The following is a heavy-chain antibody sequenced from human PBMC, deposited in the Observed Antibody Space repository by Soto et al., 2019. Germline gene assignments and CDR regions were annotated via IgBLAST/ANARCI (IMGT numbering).Heavy chain of an antibody. CDR2: IYYSGNT. V-gene: IGHV4-61*01. J-gene: IGHJ5*02. CDR1: GGSASSGSYY. CDR3: ARVPDR. D-gene: IGHD2-2*01. Sequence: PSETLSLTCTVSGGSASSGSYYWSWIRQPPGKGLEWIGYIYYSGNTNYNPSLKSRVTISVDRSKNQFSLKLSSVTAADTAVYYCARVPDRWGQGTLVTVSS.